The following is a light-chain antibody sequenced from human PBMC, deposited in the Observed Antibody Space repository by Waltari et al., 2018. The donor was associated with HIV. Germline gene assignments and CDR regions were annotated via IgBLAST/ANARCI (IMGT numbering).Light chain of an antibody. V-gene: IGLV1-47*01. CDR3: GAWDDSLSAWV. J-gene: IGLJ3*02. CDR2: KNN. Sequence: QSVLPPPPSASGPPGQRIILSCSGGRSHFQFHYVNCFQHLPGTAPTLLIQKNNQRTSGVPDRFSASKSGTSASLAIRGLRSEDEADYYCGAWDDSLSAWVFGGGTKLSVL. CDR1: RSHFQFHY.